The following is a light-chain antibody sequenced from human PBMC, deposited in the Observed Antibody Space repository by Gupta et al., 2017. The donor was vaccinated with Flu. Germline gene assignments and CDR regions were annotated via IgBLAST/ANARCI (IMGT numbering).Light chain of an antibody. J-gene: IGKJ5*01. CDR1: QNLLYESTYNNY. CDR2: WAS. V-gene: IGKV4-1*01. Sequence: DTVMTQSPDSLAVSLGERATIHCKSSQNLLYESTYNNYLAWYQHKPGQPPRLLIFWASVRAYGVPDRFSGGGSGTDFTLTISSLQAEDVAVYYCQQYYYTPITFGQGTRLEIK. CDR3: QQYYYTPIT.